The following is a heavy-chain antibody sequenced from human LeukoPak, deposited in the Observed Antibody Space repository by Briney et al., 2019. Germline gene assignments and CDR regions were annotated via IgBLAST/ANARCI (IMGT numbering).Heavy chain of an antibody. D-gene: IGHD5-18*01. CDR3: ARVTDGYPWDY. Sequence: PGGSLRLSCAASGFTFSSYSMNWVRQAPGKGLEWLSYISSSSNAIYYADSVKGRFTISRDNAKNSLYLQMISLIDEDTALYYCARVTDGYPWDYWGQGTLVTVSS. CDR2: ISSSSNAI. V-gene: IGHV3-48*02. CDR1: GFTFSSYS. J-gene: IGHJ4*02.